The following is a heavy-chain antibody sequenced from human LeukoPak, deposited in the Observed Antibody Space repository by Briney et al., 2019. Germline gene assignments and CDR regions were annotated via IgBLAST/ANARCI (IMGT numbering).Heavy chain of an antibody. V-gene: IGHV4-59*08. CDR3: ARALGIAVAGSDWGFDP. Sequence: LVKPSETLSLTCTVSGGSISSYYWSWIRQPPGKGLEWIGYIYYSGSTNYNPSLKSRVTISVDTSKNQFSLKLSSVTAADTAVYYCARALGIAVAGSDWGFDPWGQGTLVTVSS. CDR2: IYYSGST. J-gene: IGHJ5*02. D-gene: IGHD6-19*01. CDR1: GGSISSYY.